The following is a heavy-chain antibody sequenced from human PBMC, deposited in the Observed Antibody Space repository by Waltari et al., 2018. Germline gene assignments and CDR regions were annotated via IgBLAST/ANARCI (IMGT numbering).Heavy chain of an antibody. J-gene: IGHJ3*02. CDR3: ATSEDSDAFDI. CDR2: VDPEDGET. V-gene: IGHV1-69-2*01. Sequence: EVKLVQSGAKVNKPGATVKSLCMVAGYPFPDYYMTWVQQAPGKGLEWMGLVDPEDGETIYAEKFQGRVTITADTSTDTAYMELSSLRSEDTAVYYCATSEDSDAFDIWGQGTMVTVSS. CDR1: GYPFPDYY. D-gene: IGHD2-15*01.